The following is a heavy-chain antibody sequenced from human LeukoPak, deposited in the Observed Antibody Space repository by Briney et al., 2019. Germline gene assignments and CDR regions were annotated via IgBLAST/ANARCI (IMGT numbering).Heavy chain of an antibody. CDR2: ISGSGGST. D-gene: IGHD2-21*01. V-gene: IGHV3-23*01. Sequence: PGGSLRLSCAASGFTFSSYAMSWVRQAPGKGLEWVSAISGSGGSTYYADSVKGRFTISRDNSKNTLYLQMNSLRVEDTAVYYCAKGMYGVGGALDYWGRGSLVIVSS. CDR3: AKGMYGVGGALDY. CDR1: GFTFSSYA. J-gene: IGHJ4*02.